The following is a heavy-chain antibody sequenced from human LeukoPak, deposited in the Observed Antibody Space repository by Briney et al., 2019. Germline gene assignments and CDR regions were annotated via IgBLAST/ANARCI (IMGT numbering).Heavy chain of an antibody. CDR2: ISSSSSYI. V-gene: IGHV3-21*01. D-gene: IGHD2-21*02. Sequence: GGSLRLSCAASGFTFSSYSMNWVRQAPGKGLEWVSSISSSSSYIYYADSVKGRFTISRDNAKNSLYLQMNSLRAEDTAVYYCARDGPRPPNIVVVTASPFDYWGQGTLVTVSS. CDR1: GFTFSSYS. J-gene: IGHJ4*02. CDR3: ARDGPRPPNIVVVTASPFDY.